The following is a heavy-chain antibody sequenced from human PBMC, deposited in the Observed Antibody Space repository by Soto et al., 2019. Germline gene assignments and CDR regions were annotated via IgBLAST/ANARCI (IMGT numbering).Heavy chain of an antibody. CDR3: ARGQRNTAMLLSQYYYYDMDV. CDR2: INHSGST. Sequence: PSETLSLTCAVYGGSFSGLYWSWIRQPPGKGLEWIGEINHSGSTNYNPSLKSRVTISVDTSKNQFSLKLSSVTAADTAVYYCARGQRNTAMLLSQYYYYDMDVWGQGTTVTVS. J-gene: IGHJ6*02. CDR1: GGSFSGLY. D-gene: IGHD5-18*01. V-gene: IGHV4-34*01.